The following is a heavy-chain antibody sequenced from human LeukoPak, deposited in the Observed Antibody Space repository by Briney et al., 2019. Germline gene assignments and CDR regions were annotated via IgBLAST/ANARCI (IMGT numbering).Heavy chain of an antibody. CDR1: GFTFDDYA. CDR2: ISWNSGSI. V-gene: IGHV3-9*01. CDR3: AKARLITMIVVPYYFDY. Sequence: GGSLRISCAASGFTFDDYAMHWVRQAPGKGLEWVSGISWNSGSIGYADSVKGRFTISRDNAKNSLYLQMNSLRAEDTALYYCAKARLITMIVVPYYFDYWGQGTLVTVSS. D-gene: IGHD3-22*01. J-gene: IGHJ4*02.